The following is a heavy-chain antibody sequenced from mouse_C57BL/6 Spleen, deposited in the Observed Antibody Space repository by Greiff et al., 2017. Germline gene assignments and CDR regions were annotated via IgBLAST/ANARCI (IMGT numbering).Heavy chain of an antibody. Sequence: EVQVVESGGGLVKPGGSLKLSCAASGFTFSSYAMSWVRQTPEKRLEWVATISDGGSYTYYPDNVKGRFTISRDNAKNNLYLQMSHLKSEDTAMYYCARFTTVVASYFDYWGQGTTLPVSS. CDR3: ARFTTVVASYFDY. CDR2: ISDGGSYT. D-gene: IGHD1-1*01. J-gene: IGHJ2*01. CDR1: GFTFSSYA. V-gene: IGHV5-4*01.